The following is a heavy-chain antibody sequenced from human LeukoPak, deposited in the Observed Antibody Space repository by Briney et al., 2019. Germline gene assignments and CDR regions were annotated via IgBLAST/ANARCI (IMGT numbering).Heavy chain of an antibody. Sequence: GGSLRFSCAASGFTVSSNYMSWVRQAPGKGLEWVSVIYSGGSTYYADSVKGRFTISRDNSKNTLYLQMNSLRAEDTAVYYCARTDPNYYYYGMDVWGQGTTVTVSS. CDR2: IYSGGST. CDR3: ARTDPNYYYYGMDV. J-gene: IGHJ6*02. V-gene: IGHV3-53*01. CDR1: GFTVSSNY.